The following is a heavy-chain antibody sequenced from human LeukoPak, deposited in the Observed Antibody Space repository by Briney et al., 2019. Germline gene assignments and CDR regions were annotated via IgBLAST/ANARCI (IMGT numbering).Heavy chain of an antibody. CDR3: ARLDSGGSWYSVGAFDI. CDR2: IYTSGST. D-gene: IGHD2-15*01. CDR1: GGSISSYY. Sequence: SETLSLTCTVSGGSISSYYWSWIRQPAGKGLEWIGRIYTSGSTNYNPSLKSRVTMSVDTSKNQFSLKLSSVTAADTAVYYCARLDSGGSWYSVGAFDIWGQGTMVTVSS. J-gene: IGHJ3*02. V-gene: IGHV4-4*07.